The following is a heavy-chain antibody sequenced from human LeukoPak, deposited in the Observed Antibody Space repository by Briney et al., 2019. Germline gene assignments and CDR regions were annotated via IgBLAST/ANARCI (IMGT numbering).Heavy chain of an antibody. CDR2: IYWNDDK. V-gene: IGHV2-5*01. Sequence: VSGPTLVNPTQTLTLTCTFSGFSLRTSGVGVGWIRQPPGKALEWLALIYWNDDKRYSPPLKSRLTITKDTSKNQVVLTMTNMDPVDTATYYCAHRSTEFGAVPYNWFDPWGQGTLVTVSS. CDR1: GFSLRTSGVG. CDR3: AHRSTEFGAVPYNWFDP. D-gene: IGHD3-16*01. J-gene: IGHJ5*02.